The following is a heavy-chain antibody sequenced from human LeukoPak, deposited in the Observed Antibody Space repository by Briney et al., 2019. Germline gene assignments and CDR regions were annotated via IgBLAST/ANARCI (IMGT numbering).Heavy chain of an antibody. Sequence: GGSLRLSCAASGFTFSSYAMSWVRQAPGKGLEWVSAISGSGGSTYYADSVKGRFTISRDNSKNTLYPQMNSLRAEDTAVYYCAKGAYDSSGYYWADAFDIWGQGTMVTVSS. CDR1: GFTFSSYA. CDR2: ISGSGGST. CDR3: AKGAYDSSGYYWADAFDI. V-gene: IGHV3-23*01. J-gene: IGHJ3*02. D-gene: IGHD3-22*01.